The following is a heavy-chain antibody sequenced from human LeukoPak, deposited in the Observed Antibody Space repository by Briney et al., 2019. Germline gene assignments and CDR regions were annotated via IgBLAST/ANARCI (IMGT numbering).Heavy chain of an antibody. V-gene: IGHV4-31*03. D-gene: IGHD6-13*01. CDR3: ASGGIAAAGPFDP. CDR2: IYYSGST. J-gene: IGHJ5*02. CDR1: GGSISSGGYY. Sequence: SQTLSLACTVSGGSISSGGYYWSWIRQHPGKGVEWIGYIYYSGSTYYNPSLKSRVTISVDTSKNQFSLKLSSVTAADTAVYYCASGGIAAAGPFDPSGQGTLVTVSS.